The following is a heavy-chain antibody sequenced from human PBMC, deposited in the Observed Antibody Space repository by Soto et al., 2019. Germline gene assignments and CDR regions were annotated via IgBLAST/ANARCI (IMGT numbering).Heavy chain of an antibody. CDR3: AREAISSDYFDY. CDR1: GFTVSSNY. CDR2: IYSGGRT. V-gene: IGHV3-53*02. Sequence: EVQLVETGGGLIQPGGSLRLSCAASGFTVSSNYMSWVRQAPGQGLEWVSFIYSGGRTYYADSVKGRFTISRDNSNNTLYLQMNSPRAEDTAVYSWAREAISSDYFDYWGQGTLVIVSS. J-gene: IGHJ4*02. D-gene: IGHD3-22*01.